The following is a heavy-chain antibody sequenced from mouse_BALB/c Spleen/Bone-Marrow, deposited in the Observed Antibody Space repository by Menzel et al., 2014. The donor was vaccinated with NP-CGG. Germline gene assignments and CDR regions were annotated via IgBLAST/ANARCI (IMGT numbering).Heavy chain of an antibody. D-gene: IGHD2-1*01. V-gene: IGHV2-5-1*01. Sequence: QVQLQQSGPSLVQPSQSLAITCTVSGFSFTSYDVHWLRQSPGKGLEWLGVIWRGGSTDYNAAFVARLRVTNDKSKSQVFLKMNSLQVDDTAIYYCATTIYYGSVIFAYWGQGTLVTVSA. J-gene: IGHJ3*01. CDR3: ATTIYYGSVIFAY. CDR2: IWRGGST. CDR1: GFSFTSYD.